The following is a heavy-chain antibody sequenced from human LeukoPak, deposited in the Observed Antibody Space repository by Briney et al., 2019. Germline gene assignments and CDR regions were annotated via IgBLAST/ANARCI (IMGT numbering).Heavy chain of an antibody. CDR3: ARAYSSTTSFDY. V-gene: IGHV1-46*01. D-gene: IGHD2-2*01. CDR1: GYTFTTYY. CDR2: INPSGGST. J-gene: IGHJ4*02. Sequence: ASVKVSCKXSGYTFTTYYMHWLQQAPGQGLEWMGRINPSGGSTNYAQNFQGRVTMTRDTSTSTVYMEVSSLRSEDTAVYYCARAYSSTTSFDYWGQGTLVTVSS.